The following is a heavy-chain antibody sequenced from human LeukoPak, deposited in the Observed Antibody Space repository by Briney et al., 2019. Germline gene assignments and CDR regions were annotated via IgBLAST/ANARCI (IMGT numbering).Heavy chain of an antibody. V-gene: IGHV3-23*01. D-gene: IGHD2-8*01. CDR1: GFTFSSYA. CDR3: ANGNRCTSPNCLGYYYFYMDV. Sequence: SGGSLRLSCAASGFTFSSYAMNWVRQAPGRGLEWVSGFSGSGGTTYYADSVKGRFTISRDNSKNTLYLQMNSLRAEDMAVYYCANGNRCTSPNCLGYYYFYMDVWGKGTTVTVSS. J-gene: IGHJ6*03. CDR2: FSGSGGTT.